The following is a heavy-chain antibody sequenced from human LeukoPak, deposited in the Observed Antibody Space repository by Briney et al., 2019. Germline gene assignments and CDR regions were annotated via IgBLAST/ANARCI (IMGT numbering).Heavy chain of an antibody. D-gene: IGHD3-3*01. CDR2: INSDGSST. CDR3: AKDYYDFWSGYY. Sequence: GGSLRLSCAASGVTFSSYWMHWVRQAPGKGLVWVSRINSDGSSTSYADSVKGRFTISRDNSKNTLYLQMNSLRAEDTAVYYCAKDYYDFWSGYYWGQGTLVTVSS. CDR1: GVTFSSYW. V-gene: IGHV3-74*01. J-gene: IGHJ4*02.